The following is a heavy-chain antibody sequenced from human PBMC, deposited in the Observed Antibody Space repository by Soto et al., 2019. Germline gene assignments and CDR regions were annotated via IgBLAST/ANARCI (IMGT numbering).Heavy chain of an antibody. CDR2: ISSSSSTI. D-gene: IGHD3-3*01. Sequence: EVQLVESGGGLVQPGGSLRLSCAASGFTFSSYSMNWVRQAPGKGLEWVSYISSSSSTIYYADSVKGRFTISRDNAKNSLYLQMNSLRDEDTAVYYCAREMKPPGGYDFGSGPYYYYYGMDVWGQGTTVTVSS. CDR3: AREMKPPGGYDFGSGPYYYYYGMDV. CDR1: GFTFSSYS. J-gene: IGHJ6*02. V-gene: IGHV3-48*02.